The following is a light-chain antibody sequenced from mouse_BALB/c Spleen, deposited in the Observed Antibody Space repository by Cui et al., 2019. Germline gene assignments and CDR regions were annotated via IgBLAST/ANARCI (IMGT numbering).Light chain of an antibody. CDR1: KSLLYKNGRIY. CDR2: LMS. Sequence: DVVMNQDELSNPVTSGESDSTTCRSSKSLLYKNGRIYFDWFLQKPGHSPQLLIYLMSHRASGVSDRFSGSGSGTYFTLEISRVKAEDVGVYYCQQLINYPFTFGSGTKLEIK. V-gene: IGKV2-112*01. CDR3: QQLINYPFT. J-gene: IGKJ4*01.